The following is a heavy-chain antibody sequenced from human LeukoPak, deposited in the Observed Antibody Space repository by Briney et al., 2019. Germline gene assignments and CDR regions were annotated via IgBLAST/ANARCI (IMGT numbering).Heavy chain of an antibody. CDR1: GFTFSDHY. D-gene: IGHD1-26*01. V-gene: IGHV3-72*01. CDR2: SRNKANSFST. J-gene: IGHJ5*01. Sequence: PGGSLRLSCAASGFTFSDHYMDWVRQAPGKGLEWVGRSRNKANSFSTVYAASVKGRFTISRDDSKNSLYLQMNSLKTEDTAVYYCAKISMGATETSDSWGQGTLVTVSS. CDR3: AKISMGATETSDS.